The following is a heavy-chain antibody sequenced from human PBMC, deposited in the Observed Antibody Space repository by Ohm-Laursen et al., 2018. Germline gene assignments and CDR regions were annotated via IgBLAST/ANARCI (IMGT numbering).Heavy chain of an antibody. V-gene: IGHV1-8*02. CDR1: GYTFTGYY. J-gene: IGHJ3*02. D-gene: IGHD1-7*01. CDR3: ARGRLSGTRRALDI. Sequence: ASVKVSCKASGYTFTGYYMHWVRQASGQGLEWMGWMNPKSGDTGYVHKFQGRVTMARNASISTANMEMSSLRSEDTAVYYCARGRLSGTRRALDIWGQGTMVTVSP. CDR2: MNPKSGDT.